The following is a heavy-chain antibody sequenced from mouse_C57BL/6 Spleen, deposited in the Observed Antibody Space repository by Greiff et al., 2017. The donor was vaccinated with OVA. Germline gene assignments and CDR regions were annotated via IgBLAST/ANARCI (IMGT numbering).Heavy chain of an antibody. J-gene: IGHJ2*01. CDR3: TRSGTGHGFDY. D-gene: IGHD4-1*01. CDR2: IDPETGGT. V-gene: IGHV1-15*01. CDR1: GYTFTDYE. Sequence: QVQLKQSGAELVRPGASVTLSCKASGYTFTDYEMHWVKQTPVHGLEWIGAIDPETGGTAYNQKFKGKAILTADKSSSTAYMELRSLTSEDSAVYYCTRSGTGHGFDYWGQGTTLTVSS.